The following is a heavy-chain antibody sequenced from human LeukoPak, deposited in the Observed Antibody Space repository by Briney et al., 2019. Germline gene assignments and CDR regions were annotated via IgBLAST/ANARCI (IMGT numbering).Heavy chain of an antibody. J-gene: IGHJ6*03. D-gene: IGHD2-15*01. CDR3: ARGLRYCSGGRCYFSPPYYYYMDV. V-gene: IGHV1-8*02. Sequence: GASVKVSCKASGYTFTGYYMHWVRQAPGQGLEWMGWMNPNSGNTGYAQKFQGRVTMTRNTSISTAYMELSSLRSEDTAVYYCARGLRYCSGGRCYFSPPYYYYMDVWGKGTTVTISS. CDR2: MNPNSGNT. CDR1: GYTFTGYY.